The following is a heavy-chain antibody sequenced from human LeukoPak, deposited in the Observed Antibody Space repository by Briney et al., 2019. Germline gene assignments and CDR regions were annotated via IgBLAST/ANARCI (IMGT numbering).Heavy chain of an antibody. CDR1: GGSFSGYY. D-gene: IGHD3-10*01. V-gene: IGHV4-34*01. CDR3: ARLSRFGEFP. CDR2: INHSGST. J-gene: IGHJ5*02. Sequence: PSETLSLTCAVYGGSFSGYYWSWIRQPPGKGLEWIGEINHSGSTNYNPSLKSRVTISVDTSKNQFSLNLSSVTATDTAVYYCARLSRFGEFPWGQGTLVTVSS.